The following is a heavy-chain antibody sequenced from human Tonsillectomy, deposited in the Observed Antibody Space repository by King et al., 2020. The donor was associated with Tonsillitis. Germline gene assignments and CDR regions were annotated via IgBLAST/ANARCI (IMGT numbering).Heavy chain of an antibody. Sequence: VQLVESGGGVVQPGRSLRLSCAASGIAFSTYGIHWVRQAPGKGLEWVAAISYDGRNKNHADSVKGRFTNSRDNSKNTLYLQMNSLRAEDTAVYYCAKLRGYSGYDEDYYYYGMDVWGQGTTVTVSS. CDR2: ISYDGRNK. CDR1: GIAFSTYG. CDR3: AKLRGYSGYDEDYYYYGMDV. V-gene: IGHV3-30*18. D-gene: IGHD5-12*01. J-gene: IGHJ6*02.